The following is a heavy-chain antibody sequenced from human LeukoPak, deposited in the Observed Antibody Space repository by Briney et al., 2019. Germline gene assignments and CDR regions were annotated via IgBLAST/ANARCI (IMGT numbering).Heavy chain of an antibody. CDR3: ARDWSSRITGNQDTNDY. CDR1: GGTFSSYA. V-gene: IGHV1-69*04. D-gene: IGHD1-20*01. J-gene: IGHJ4*02. Sequence: VASVKVSCKASGGTFSSYAISWVRQAPGQGLEWMGRIIPILGIANYAQKFQGRVTITADESTSTAYMELSSLRSEDTAVYYCARDWSSRITGNQDTNDYWGQGTLVTVSS. CDR2: IIPILGIA.